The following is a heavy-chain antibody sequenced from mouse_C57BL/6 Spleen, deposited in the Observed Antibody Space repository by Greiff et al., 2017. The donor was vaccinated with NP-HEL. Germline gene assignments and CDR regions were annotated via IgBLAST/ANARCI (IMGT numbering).Heavy chain of an antibody. CDR3: VRGDGGMDY. Sequence: EVQVVESGGGLVQPKGSLKLSCAASGFSFNTYAMNWVRQAPGKGLEWVARIRSKSNNYATYYADSVKDRFTISRDDSESMLYLQMNNLKTEDTAMYYCVRGDGGMDYWGRGTSVTVSS. CDR1: GFSFNTYA. D-gene: IGHD3-3*01. J-gene: IGHJ4*01. CDR2: IRSKSNNYAT. V-gene: IGHV10-1*01.